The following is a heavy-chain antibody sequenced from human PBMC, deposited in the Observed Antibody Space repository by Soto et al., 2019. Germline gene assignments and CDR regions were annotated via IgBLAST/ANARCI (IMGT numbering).Heavy chain of an antibody. V-gene: IGHV3-23*01. CDR2: ISGSGGST. Sequence: PGGSLRLSCAASGFTFSSYAMSWVRHAPGKGLEWVSAISGSGGSTYYADSVKGRFTISRGNSKNTLYLQMNSLRAKDTAVYYCAKDLSIPSAGGRDYWGQGNLVTVSS. J-gene: IGHJ4*02. D-gene: IGHD6-13*01. CDR3: AKDLSIPSAGGRDY. CDR1: GFTFSSYA.